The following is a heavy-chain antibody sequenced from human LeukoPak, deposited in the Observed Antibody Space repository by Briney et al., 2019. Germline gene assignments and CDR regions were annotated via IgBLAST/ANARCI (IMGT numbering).Heavy chain of an antibody. J-gene: IGHJ4*02. CDR1: GFTFDDYA. CDR2: ISWNSGSI. D-gene: IGHD1-26*01. V-gene: IGHV3-9*01. Sequence: GRSLRLSCAASGFTFDDYAMHWVRRAPGKGLEWVSGISWNSGSIGYADSVKGRFTISRDNAKNSLYLQMNSLRAEDTALYYCAKDKWQVGATPFDYWGQGTLVTVSS. CDR3: AKDKWQVGATPFDY.